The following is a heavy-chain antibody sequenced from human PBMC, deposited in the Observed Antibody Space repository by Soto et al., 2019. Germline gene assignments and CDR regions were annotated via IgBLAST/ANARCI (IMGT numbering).Heavy chain of an antibody. CDR3: ARDLIGAANWRYP. V-gene: IGHV1-2*02. CDR2: VNPYGGVT. J-gene: IGHJ5*02. Sequence: ASVKVSCKASGYIFTGYIIHWLRQAPGQGLEWMGWVNPYGGVTQYAQKFQGRVTLTSDTSISTVYMELSRLTSDDTAVYLCARDLIGAANWRYPWGQGTLVTVSS. CDR1: GYIFTGYI.